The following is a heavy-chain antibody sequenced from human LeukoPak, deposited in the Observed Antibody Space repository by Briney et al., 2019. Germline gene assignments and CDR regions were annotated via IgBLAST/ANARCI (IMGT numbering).Heavy chain of an antibody. J-gene: IGHJ4*02. CDR1: GGSISSGGYY. Sequence: PSETLSLTCTVSGGSISSGGYYWSWIRQHPGKGLEWIGYIYYSGSTSYNPSLKSRVTISVDTSKNQFSLELSSVTAADTAIYYCARGRDWYMHYWGQGILVTVSS. D-gene: IGHD6-19*01. V-gene: IGHV4-61*08. CDR2: IYYSGST. CDR3: ARGRDWYMHY.